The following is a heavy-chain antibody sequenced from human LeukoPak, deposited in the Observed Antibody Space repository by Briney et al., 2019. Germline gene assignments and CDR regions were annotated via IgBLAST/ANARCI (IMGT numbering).Heavy chain of an antibody. D-gene: IGHD3-10*01. V-gene: IGHV3-23*01. CDR3: AKEKTGKFDFDY. CDR1: GIXIRTYA. CDR2: LSGGGGGS. J-gene: IGHJ4*02. Sequence: GGSLRLSCAVSGIXIRTYAISWVRQAPGKGLEWVSSLSGGGGGSYYADSVKGRVTVSRDDSKNTLYLQMNSLRAEDTAVYYCAKEKTGKFDFDYWGQGTLVTVSS.